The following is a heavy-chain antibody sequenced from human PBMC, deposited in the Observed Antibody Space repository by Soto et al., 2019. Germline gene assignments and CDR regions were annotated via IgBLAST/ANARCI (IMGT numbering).Heavy chain of an antibody. V-gene: IGHV3-23*01. Sequence: EEQLLESGGGLVRPGGSLRLSCAASAFTFSSYAMSWVRQAPGKGLEWVSAITASAATTYYADSVKGRFTISRDNSKNTLYLRMNSLRAADTAVYYCAKVRPLRDCTSTSCLGAVDIWGQGTMVTVS. J-gene: IGHJ3*02. CDR2: ITASAATT. D-gene: IGHD2-2*01. CDR3: AKVRPLRDCTSTSCLGAVDI. CDR1: AFTFSSYA.